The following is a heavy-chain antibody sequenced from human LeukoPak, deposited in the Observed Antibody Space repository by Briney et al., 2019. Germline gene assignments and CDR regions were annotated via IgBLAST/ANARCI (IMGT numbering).Heavy chain of an antibody. CDR2: IYPDDSDT. J-gene: IGHJ4*02. CDR3: ARSAGTAASDY. Sequence: GESLKIPCQGSGYSFTSYWIGWVRQMPGKGLEWMGIIYPDDSDTRYSPSFQGQVTISADKSISTAYLQWSSLKASDTAMYYCARSAGTAASDYWGQGTLVTVSS. V-gene: IGHV5-51*01. D-gene: IGHD6-13*01. CDR1: GYSFTSYW.